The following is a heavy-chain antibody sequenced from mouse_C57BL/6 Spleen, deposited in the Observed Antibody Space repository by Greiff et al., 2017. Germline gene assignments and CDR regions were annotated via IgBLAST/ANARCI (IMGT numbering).Heavy chain of an antibody. Sequence: VQLQQSGPELVKPGASVKISCKASGYTFTDYYMNWVKQSHGKSLEWIGDINPNNGGTSYNQKFKGKATLTVDKSSSTAYMELRSLTSEDSAVYYCARTITTVVAYYFDYWGQGTTLTVSS. CDR3: ARTITTVVAYYFDY. CDR2: INPNNGGT. V-gene: IGHV1-26*01. D-gene: IGHD1-1*01. J-gene: IGHJ2*01. CDR1: GYTFTDYY.